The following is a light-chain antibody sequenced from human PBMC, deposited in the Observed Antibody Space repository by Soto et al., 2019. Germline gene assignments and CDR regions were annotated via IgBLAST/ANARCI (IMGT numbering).Light chain of an antibody. J-gene: IGKJ1*01. Sequence: DIQMTQSPSSLSASVGDRVTITCRASQNIREYLNWYHQKPGSAPKLLISAASTLQSGVPLRFSGSGSGSVFTLTINNLQPEDVGSYICQESYTTPWTFGRGTKLEI. CDR3: QESYTTPWT. CDR2: AAS. V-gene: IGKV1-39*01. CDR1: QNIREY.